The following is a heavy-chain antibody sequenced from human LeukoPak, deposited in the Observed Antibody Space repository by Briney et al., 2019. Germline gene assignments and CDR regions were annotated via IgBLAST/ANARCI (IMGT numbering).Heavy chain of an antibody. CDR2: ISSSSSYI. V-gene: IGHV3-21*01. J-gene: IGHJ3*02. CDR3: ARNLGDGAFDI. Sequence: GGSLRLSCAASGFTFSDCTMNWVRQAPGKGLEWVSSISSSSSYIYFADSVRGRFTISRDNAKNSVYLPMNSLREDDTAVYYCARNLGDGAFDIWGQGTMVTVSS. CDR1: GFTFSDCT. D-gene: IGHD1-26*01.